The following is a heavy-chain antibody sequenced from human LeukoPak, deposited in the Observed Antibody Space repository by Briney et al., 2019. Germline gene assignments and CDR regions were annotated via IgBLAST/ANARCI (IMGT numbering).Heavy chain of an antibody. CDR1: GFTFTSYA. Sequence: GGSLRLSCAASGFTFTSYAMSWVRQAPGKGLEWVSAISGSGGSTYYADSVKGRFTISRDNSKNTLYLQMNSLRAEDTAVYYCATIFTVTTFDYWGQGTLVTVSS. V-gene: IGHV3-23*01. CDR3: ATIFTVTTFDY. D-gene: IGHD4-17*01. J-gene: IGHJ4*02. CDR2: ISGSGGST.